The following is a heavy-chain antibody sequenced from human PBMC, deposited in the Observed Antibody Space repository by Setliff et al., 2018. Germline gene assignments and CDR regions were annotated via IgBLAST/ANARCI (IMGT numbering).Heavy chain of an antibody. V-gene: IGHV4-4*07. CDR2: IFTSGSP. Sequence: ETLSLTCTVSGGSIINSYYWSWIRQPAGKGLEWIGRIFTSGSPEYIPSLKSRVTMSVDTSKNQFSLRLDSVTAADTAVYYCASGRRDSYNFADWYFDLWGPGTLVTVSS. D-gene: IGHD1-1*01. J-gene: IGHJ2*01. CDR3: ASGRRDSYNFADWYFDL. CDR1: GGSIINSYY.